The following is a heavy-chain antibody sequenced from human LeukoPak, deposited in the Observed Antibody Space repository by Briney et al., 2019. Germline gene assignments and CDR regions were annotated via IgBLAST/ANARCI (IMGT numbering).Heavy chain of an antibody. CDR3: ARSVTWELSEIDY. D-gene: IGHD1-26*01. V-gene: IGHV1-69*13. CDR1: GGTSSSHA. J-gene: IGHJ4*02. Sequence: ASVKVSCKASGGTSSSHAINWVRQAPGQGLEWMGGIIPIFGRTNFAQKFQGRVTITADESTSTAYMELSSLRSEDTAVYYCARSVTWELSEIDYWGQGTLVTVSS. CDR2: IIPIFGRT.